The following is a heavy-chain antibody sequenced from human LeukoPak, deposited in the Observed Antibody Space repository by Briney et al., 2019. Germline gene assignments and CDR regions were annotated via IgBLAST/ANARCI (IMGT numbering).Heavy chain of an antibody. V-gene: IGHV4-30-4*08. J-gene: IGHJ4*02. D-gene: IGHD1-26*01. CDR1: GGSISSGDYY. CDR3: ARAPWEVLDNFDY. Sequence: SQTLSLTCTVSGGSISSGDYYWSWIRQPPGKGLEWIGYIYYSGSTYYNPSLKSRVTISVDTSKNQFSLKLSSVTAADTAVYYCARAPWEVLDNFDYWGQGTLVTVSS. CDR2: IYYSGST.